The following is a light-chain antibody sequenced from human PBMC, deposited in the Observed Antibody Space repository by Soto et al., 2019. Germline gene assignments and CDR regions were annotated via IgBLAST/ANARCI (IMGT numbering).Light chain of an antibody. J-gene: IGKJ5*01. CDR3: LQHNSYPIT. Sequence: ITTAQYPAPLAASPGGKAILFFRASQSVSSNLAWYQQKPGQAPRLLIYGASTRATGIPARFSGSGSGTEFTLTISSLQPEDFATYYCLQHNSYPITFGQGTRLEIK. CDR2: GAS. V-gene: IGKV3-15*01. CDR1: QSVSSN.